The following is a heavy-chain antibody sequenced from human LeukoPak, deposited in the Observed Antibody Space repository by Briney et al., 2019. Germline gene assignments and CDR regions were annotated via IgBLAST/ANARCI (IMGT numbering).Heavy chain of an antibody. CDR2: IYYSGST. CDR1: GGSISSSSYY. CDR3: ARRYCSSASWPFDY. D-gene: IGHD2-2*01. Sequence: PSEALSLTCTVSGGSISSSSYYWDWIRQPPGKGLEWIGNIYYSGSTDSNPSLKSRVTMSVDTSKNQFSLRLSSVTAADTAVYFCARRYCSSASWPFDYWGQGTLVTVSS. V-gene: IGHV4-39*01. J-gene: IGHJ4*02.